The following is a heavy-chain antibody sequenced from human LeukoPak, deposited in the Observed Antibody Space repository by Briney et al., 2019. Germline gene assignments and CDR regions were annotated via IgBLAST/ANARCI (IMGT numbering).Heavy chain of an antibody. V-gene: IGHV4-59*08. Sequence: SETLSLTCTVSGGSISSYYWSWIRQPPGKGLEWIGYIYYSGSTNYNPSLKSRVTISVDTSKNQFSLKLSSLTAADTAVYYCARSAYYYGSGSYSPVLDYWGQGTLVTVSS. D-gene: IGHD3-10*01. CDR2: IYYSGST. CDR1: GGSISSYY. CDR3: ARSAYYYGSGSYSPVLDY. J-gene: IGHJ4*02.